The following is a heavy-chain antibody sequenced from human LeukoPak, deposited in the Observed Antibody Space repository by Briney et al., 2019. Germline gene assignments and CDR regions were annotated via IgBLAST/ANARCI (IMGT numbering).Heavy chain of an antibody. Sequence: TGGSLRLYCAAAGFSLSTFWMHWVRHAPGKGLAWVSCIDYDGLTTTYADSVKGRFTISRDNAKNSLYLQMNGLRAEDTAACYCMSGATDTTRWFDPRGQGTLVTVSS. D-gene: IGHD1-7*01. CDR3: MSGATDTTRWFDP. CDR1: GFSLSTFW. J-gene: IGHJ5*02. CDR2: IDYDGLTT. V-gene: IGHV3-74*01.